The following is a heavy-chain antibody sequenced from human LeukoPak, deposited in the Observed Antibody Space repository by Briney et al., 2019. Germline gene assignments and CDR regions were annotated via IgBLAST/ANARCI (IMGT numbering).Heavy chain of an antibody. CDR1: GFTFDDYA. CDR3: ARDRFRGYYMDV. D-gene: IGHD2-21*01. J-gene: IGHJ6*03. CDR2: ISSSSSYI. V-gene: IGHV3-21*01. Sequence: PGRSLRLSCAASGFTFDDYATHWVRQAPGKGLEWVSSISSSSSYIYYADSVKGRFTISRDNAKNSLYLRMNSLRAEDTAVYYCARDRFRGYYMDVWGKGTTVTVSS.